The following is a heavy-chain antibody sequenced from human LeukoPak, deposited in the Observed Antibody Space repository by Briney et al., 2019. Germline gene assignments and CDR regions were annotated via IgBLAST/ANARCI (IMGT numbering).Heavy chain of an antibody. J-gene: IGHJ4*02. Sequence: GASVKVSCKASGYTFTDYYMHWVQQAPGKGLEWMGRVDPEDGETIYAEKFQGRVTITADTSTDTAYMELSSLRSDDTAVYYCAKNSYGYLGAFYYFDYWGQGTLVTVSS. D-gene: IGHD5-18*01. CDR2: VDPEDGET. CDR1: GYTFTDYY. V-gene: IGHV1-69-2*01. CDR3: AKNSYGYLGAFYYFDY.